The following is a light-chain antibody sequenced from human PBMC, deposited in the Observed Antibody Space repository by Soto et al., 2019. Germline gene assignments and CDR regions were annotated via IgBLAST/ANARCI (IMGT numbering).Light chain of an antibody. CDR2: WAS. J-gene: IGKJ1*01. CDR3: QQYFTSPWT. V-gene: IGKV4-1*01. Sequence: DIVMTQSPDSLAVSLGERATFNCKSSQSILDRSKNKYSLAWYQQKSGQPPKLLIYWASLRESGVPDRFTGSGSGTDFTLTISSLQAEDVAVYYCQQYFTSPWTFGQGTKVEI. CDR1: QSILDRSKNKYS.